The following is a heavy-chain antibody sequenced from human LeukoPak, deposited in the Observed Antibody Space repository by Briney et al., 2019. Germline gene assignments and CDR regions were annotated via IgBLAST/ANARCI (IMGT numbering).Heavy chain of an antibody. CDR2: FKSKTDGRTT. D-gene: IGHD3-22*01. Sequence: GGSVTLSCAPCGHTFSNAWVSWVRQSRGEGLEWVGRFKSKTDGRTTDYAAAVKGRLPSSRDDSKNTLYVQTDGLRNEDTVVYYCTTALNYFHGSGYLAGGQGNLVTVSS. CDR3: TTALNYFHGSGYLA. V-gene: IGHV3-15*01. J-gene: IGHJ1*01. CDR1: GHTFSNAW.